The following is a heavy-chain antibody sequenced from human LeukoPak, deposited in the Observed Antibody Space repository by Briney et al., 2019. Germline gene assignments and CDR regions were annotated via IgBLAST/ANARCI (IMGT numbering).Heavy chain of an antibody. V-gene: IGHV1-2*02. CDR2: INPNSGGT. CDR3: ARIAAWESAVDAFDI. D-gene: IGHD6-6*01. J-gene: IGHJ3*02. Sequence: GASVKVSCKASGYTFTGYYMHWVRQAPGQGLEWMGWINPNSGGTNYAQKFQGRVTMTRDTSISTAYMELSRLRSDDTAVYYCARIAAWESAVDAFDIWGRGTMVTVSS. CDR1: GYTFTGYY.